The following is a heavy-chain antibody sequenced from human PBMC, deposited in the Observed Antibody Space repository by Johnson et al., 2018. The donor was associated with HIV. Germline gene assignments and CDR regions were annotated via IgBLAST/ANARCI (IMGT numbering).Heavy chain of an antibody. V-gene: IGHV3-30*02. Sequence: QVQLVESGGGVVQPGGSLRLSCAASGFTFSSYGMHWVRQAPGKGLEWVAFIRYDGSNKYYADSVKGRFTNSRDNAKISLYLQMNGLKTADTAVDYCTSHRRESHTLRIDAFDIWGQGTRVTVSS. J-gene: IGHJ3*02. CDR3: TSHRRESHTLRIDAFDI. CDR2: IRYDGSNK. CDR1: GFTFSSYG. D-gene: IGHD2-15*01.